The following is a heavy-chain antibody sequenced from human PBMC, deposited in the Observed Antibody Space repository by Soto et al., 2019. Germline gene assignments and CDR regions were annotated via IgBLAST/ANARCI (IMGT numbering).Heavy chain of an antibody. D-gene: IGHD6-6*01. CDR2: ISYDGSNK. V-gene: IGHV3-30*04. CDR3: ARDLGAAARLEMFDY. J-gene: IGHJ4*02. Sequence: QVQLVESGGGVVQAGRSLRLSCAVSGFTFNNYVMHWVRQAPGKRLEWVATISYDGSNKYYADSVKGRFTISRDNSKNTVYLQMNSLRAEDTAVYYCARDLGAAARLEMFDYWGQGTLVTVSS. CDR1: GFTFNNYV.